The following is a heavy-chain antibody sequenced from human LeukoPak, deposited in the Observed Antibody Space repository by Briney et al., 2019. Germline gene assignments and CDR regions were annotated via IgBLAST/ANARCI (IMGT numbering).Heavy chain of an antibody. D-gene: IGHD3-10*01. J-gene: IGHJ4*02. CDR1: GYTFTSYG. Sequence: ASVKVSCKASGYTFTSYGISWVRQAPGQGLEWMGWISAYNGNTNYAQKLQGRVTMTTDTSTSTAYMELRSLRSDDTAVYYCARDPGYGSGSYGWFDYWGQGTLVTVSS. CDR2: ISAYNGNT. V-gene: IGHV1-18*01. CDR3: ARDPGYGSGSYGWFDY.